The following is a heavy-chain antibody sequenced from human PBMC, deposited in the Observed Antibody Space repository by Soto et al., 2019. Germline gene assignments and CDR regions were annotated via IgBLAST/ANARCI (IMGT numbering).Heavy chain of an antibody. Sequence: PGGSLRLSCAASGFTFSSYGMHWVRQAPGKGLEWVAVISYDGSNKYYADSVKGRFTISIDKSKNQFYLDLNSVTAADTAMYYCARNGDCTRPGCIVGWFDPWGPGALVTVSS. D-gene: IGHD2-8*01. CDR1: GFTFSSYG. CDR2: ISYDGSNK. J-gene: IGHJ5*02. CDR3: ARNGDCTRPGCIVGWFDP. V-gene: IGHV3-30*03.